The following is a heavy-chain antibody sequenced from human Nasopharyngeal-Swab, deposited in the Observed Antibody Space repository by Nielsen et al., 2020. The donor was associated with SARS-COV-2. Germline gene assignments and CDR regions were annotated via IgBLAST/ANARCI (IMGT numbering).Heavy chain of an antibody. J-gene: IGHJ3*02. V-gene: IGHV3-30*18. CDR3: AKWGGTTGTVGLDI. CDR2: ISCDGSNK. D-gene: IGHD1-1*01. Sequence: SLKISCASSGFTFSSSGMHWVRQPRGKGLEWVAVISCDGSNKSYADSVKGRFTISTANSKNTLYLQMNSLRAEDTAVYYCAKWGGTTGTVGLDIWGQGTMVTVSS. CDR1: GFTFSSSG.